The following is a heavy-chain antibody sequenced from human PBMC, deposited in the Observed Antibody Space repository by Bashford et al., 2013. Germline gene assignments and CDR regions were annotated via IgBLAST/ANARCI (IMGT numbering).Heavy chain of an antibody. D-gene: IGHD3-22*01. V-gene: IGHV1-18*01. CDR1: GYTFTSYG. CDR3: ARDTAYYDSSGYHHNWFDP. J-gene: IGHJ5*02. Sequence: ASVKVSCKASGYTFTSYGISWVRQAPGQGLEWMGWISAYNGNTNYAQKLQGRVTMTTDTSTSTAYMELRSLRSDDTAVYYCARDTAYYDSSGYHHNWFDPWGQGTLVTVSS. CDR2: ISAYNGNT.